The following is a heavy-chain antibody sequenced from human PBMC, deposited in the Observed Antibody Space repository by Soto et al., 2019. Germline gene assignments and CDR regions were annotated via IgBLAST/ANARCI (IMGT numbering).Heavy chain of an antibody. Sequence: HEPLVQSGAEVKRPGASLKVSCKASGYSFTGYYIHWVRQAPGQGLEWMGWINPDSGATNYAQNFQGRVTLTSDTSISTAYRDLTSLTSDDTAVYYCARGDYGTGGYPFPYFDYWGQGTLVIVSS. CDR3: ARGDYGTGGYPFPYFDY. CDR1: GYSFTGYY. J-gene: IGHJ4*02. V-gene: IGHV1-2*02. CDR2: INPDSGAT. D-gene: IGHD2-8*02.